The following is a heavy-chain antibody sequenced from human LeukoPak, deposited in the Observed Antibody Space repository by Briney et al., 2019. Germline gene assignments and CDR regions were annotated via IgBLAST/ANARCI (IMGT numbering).Heavy chain of an antibody. CDR3: ARDNRYGYYYDSSGYYLDWFDP. CDR1: GGSFSNYY. V-gene: IGHV4-4*07. D-gene: IGHD3-22*01. Sequence: SETLSLTCTVSGGSFSNYYWNWIRQPAGMGLEWIGRIFTSGNTDYNPSLKSRVTMSVDTSKNQFSLKVSSVTAADTAVYYCARDNRYGYYYDSSGYYLDWFDPWGQGTLVTVSS. CDR2: IFTSGNT. J-gene: IGHJ5*02.